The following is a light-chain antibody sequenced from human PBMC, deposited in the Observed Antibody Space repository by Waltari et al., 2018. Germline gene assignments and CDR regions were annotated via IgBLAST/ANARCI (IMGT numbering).Light chain of an antibody. Sequence: EIVMTQSPATLSVSPGERATLSCRASQSVNSNLAWYQQKPGQAPRLPIYGASTRATGIPARFSGSGSGTEFTLTISSLQSEDFAVYFCQQYNNWPPGVTFGPGTKVDIK. CDR3: QQYNNWPPGVT. CDR2: GAS. J-gene: IGKJ3*01. CDR1: QSVNSN. V-gene: IGKV3-15*01.